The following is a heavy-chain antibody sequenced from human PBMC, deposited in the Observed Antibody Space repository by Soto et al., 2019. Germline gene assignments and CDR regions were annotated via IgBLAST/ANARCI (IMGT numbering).Heavy chain of an antibody. CDR1: GFTFGDYA. D-gene: IGHD2-15*01. CDR3: TRDLPASVVAAATPGPGFDY. CDR2: IRSKAYGGTT. V-gene: IGHV3-49*04. J-gene: IGHJ4*02. Sequence: QSGGSLRLSCTASGFTFGDYAMSWVRQAPRKGLEWVGFIRSKAYGGTTEYAVSVKGRFTISRDDSKSIAYLQMNSLKTEDTAVYYCTRDLPASVVAAATPGPGFDYWGQGTLVTVSS.